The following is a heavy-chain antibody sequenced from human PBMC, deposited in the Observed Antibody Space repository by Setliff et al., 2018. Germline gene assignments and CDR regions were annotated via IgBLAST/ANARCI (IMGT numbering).Heavy chain of an antibody. Sequence: GGSLRLSCRASGFTFGDHAMSWFRQAPGKGLEWVAFIRSKAYGGTTEFAASVQGRFTISRDDSKRIAYLQMNSLKTEDTAVYYCSRAVDGRTWFDPWGQGALVTVSS. J-gene: IGHJ5*02. CDR2: IRSKAYGGTT. V-gene: IGHV3-49*03. CDR1: GFTFGDHA. D-gene: IGHD6-19*01. CDR3: SRAVDGRTWFDP.